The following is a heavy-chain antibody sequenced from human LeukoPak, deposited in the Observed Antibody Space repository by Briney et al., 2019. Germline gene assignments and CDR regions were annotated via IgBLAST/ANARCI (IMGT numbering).Heavy chain of an antibody. J-gene: IGHJ4*02. Sequence: GGSLRLSCAASGFTLSSYGMSWVRQAPGKGLEWVSVLYSDGNRYYADSVKGRFTISRDNSKKTLYLQMNSLRVEDTAVYYCARLGYESSDWGQGTLVTVSS. CDR2: LYSDGNR. CDR1: GFTLSSYG. V-gene: IGHV3-66*02. D-gene: IGHD3-22*01. CDR3: ARLGYESSD.